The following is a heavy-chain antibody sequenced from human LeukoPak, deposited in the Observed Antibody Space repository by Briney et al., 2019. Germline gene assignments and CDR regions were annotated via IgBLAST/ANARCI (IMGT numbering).Heavy chain of an antibody. D-gene: IGHD4-23*01. V-gene: IGHV3-13*01. CDR3: ARGLSTVVTAGGMDV. Sequence: GGSLRLSCAASGFTLSSYDMHWVRQATGKGLEWVSAIGTAGDTYYPGSVKGRFTISRENAKNSLYLQMNSLRAGDTAVYYCARGLSTVVTAGGMDVWGQGTTVTVSS. CDR2: IGTAGDT. CDR1: GFTLSSYD. J-gene: IGHJ6*02.